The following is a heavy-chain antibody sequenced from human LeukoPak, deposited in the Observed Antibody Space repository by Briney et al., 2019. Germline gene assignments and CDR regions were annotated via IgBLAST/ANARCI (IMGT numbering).Heavy chain of an antibody. Sequence: GGSLRLPCAASGFTFSSYAMHWVRQAPGKGLEWVAVISYDGSNKYYADSVKGRFTISRDNSKNTLYLQMNSLRAEDTAVYYCARDSSGYYTGYFDYWGQGTLVTVSS. J-gene: IGHJ4*02. CDR3: ARDSSGYYTGYFDY. V-gene: IGHV3-30*04. D-gene: IGHD3-3*01. CDR1: GFTFSSYA. CDR2: ISYDGSNK.